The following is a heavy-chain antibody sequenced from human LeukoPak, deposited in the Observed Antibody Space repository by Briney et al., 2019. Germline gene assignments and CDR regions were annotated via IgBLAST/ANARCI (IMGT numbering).Heavy chain of an antibody. J-gene: IGHJ4*02. Sequence: SETLSLTCAVYGGSFSGYYWSWIRQPPGKGLEWIGEIYHSGSTNYNPSLKSRVTISVDKSKNQFSLKLSSVTAADTAVYYCARDKGTFWSGPTTYFDYWGQGTLVTVSS. CDR3: ARDKGTFWSGPTTYFDY. CDR1: GGSFSGYY. D-gene: IGHD3-3*01. CDR2: IYHSGST. V-gene: IGHV4-34*01.